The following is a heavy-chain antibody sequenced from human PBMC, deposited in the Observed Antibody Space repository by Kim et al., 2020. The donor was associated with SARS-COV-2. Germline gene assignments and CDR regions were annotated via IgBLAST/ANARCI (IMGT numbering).Heavy chain of an antibody. CDR2: IYYSGST. D-gene: IGHD3-22*01. V-gene: IGHV4-39*01. Sequence: SETLSLTCTVSGGSISSSSYYWGWIRQPPGKGLEWIGSIYYSGSTYYNPSLKSRVTISVDTSKNQFSLKLSSVTAADTAVYYCARRTRVTMIDWFDPWGQGTLVTVSS. CDR3: ARRTRVTMIDWFDP. CDR1: GGSISSSSYY. J-gene: IGHJ5*02.